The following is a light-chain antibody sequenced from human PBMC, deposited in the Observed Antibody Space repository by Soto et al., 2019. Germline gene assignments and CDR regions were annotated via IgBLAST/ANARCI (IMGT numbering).Light chain of an antibody. J-gene: IGKJ1*01. CDR2: GAS. V-gene: IGKV3-20*01. CDR3: QQYYGWPRGT. Sequence: EIVLTQSPGTLSLSPGERATLSCRASQSVSSSYLAWYQQKPGQAPRLLIYGASSRATGIPDRFSGSGSGTDFTLTISRLEPEDFAVYYCQQYYGWPRGTFGQGTKVEIK. CDR1: QSVSSSY.